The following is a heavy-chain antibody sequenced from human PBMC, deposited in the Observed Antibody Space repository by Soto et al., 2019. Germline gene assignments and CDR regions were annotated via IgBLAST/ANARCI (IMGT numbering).Heavy chain of an antibody. D-gene: IGHD3-22*01. V-gene: IGHV3-21*01. J-gene: IGHJ6*02. Sequence: EVQLVESGGALVKPGGSLRLSCAASGFTFSTYSMNWVRQAPGKGLEWVSSISSSGSYIYYADSVKGRFTISRDNAKNSLYLQMNSLRAEDTAVYYCARYDSSGYYWPYYYYGMDLWGQGTTVTVSS. CDR3: ARYDSSGYYWPYYYYGMDL. CDR2: ISSSGSYI. CDR1: GFTFSTYS.